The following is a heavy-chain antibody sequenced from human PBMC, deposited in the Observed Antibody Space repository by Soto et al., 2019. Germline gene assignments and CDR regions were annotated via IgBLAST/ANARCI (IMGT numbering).Heavy chain of an antibody. D-gene: IGHD4-17*01. J-gene: IGHJ3*01. Sequence: EVQLLESGGGLVQPGGSLRLSCVASVGSGFTFTAYAMAWVRQAPEKGLEWVSGISGSGYRTYYADSVKARFTISRDNAQNTLFLQMTSLRAEDTAIYYCVGDYGGLEGFDFWGQGTMVTVSS. CDR2: ISGSGYRT. CDR3: VGDYGGLEGFDF. V-gene: IGHV3-23*01. CDR1: VGSGFTFTAYA.